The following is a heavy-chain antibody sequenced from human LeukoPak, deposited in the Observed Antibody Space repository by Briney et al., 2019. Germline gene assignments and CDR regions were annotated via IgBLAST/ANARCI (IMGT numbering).Heavy chain of an antibody. D-gene: IGHD2-21*02. CDR1: GGSISSSSYY. J-gene: IGHJ4*02. V-gene: IGHV4-39*07. Sequence: PSETLSLTCTVSGGSISSSSYYWGWIRQPPGKGLEWIGSIYYSGSTYYNPSLKSRVTISVDTSKNQFSLKLSSVTAADTAVYYCARAPVVVTAYSEGFDYWGQGTLVTVSS. CDR3: ARAPVVVTAYSEGFDY. CDR2: IYYSGST.